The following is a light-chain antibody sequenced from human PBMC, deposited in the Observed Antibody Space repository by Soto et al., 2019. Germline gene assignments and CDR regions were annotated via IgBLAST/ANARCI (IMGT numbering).Light chain of an antibody. Sequence: EIVLTQSPGTLSFSPGEIATLSCRASPSVSSSYLAWYQQKPGQAPRLRIYGASSSATGIPDRFSGSGSGTDFTITRSRLEPEDFAVDYCQQYGRSPPGPFGQGTKVEIK. CDR2: GAS. V-gene: IGKV3-20*01. J-gene: IGKJ1*01. CDR1: PSVSSSY. CDR3: QQYGRSPPGP.